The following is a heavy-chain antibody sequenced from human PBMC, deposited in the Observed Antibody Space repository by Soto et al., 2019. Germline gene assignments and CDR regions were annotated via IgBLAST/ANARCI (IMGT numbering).Heavy chain of an antibody. CDR3: ERELRYGGNYYYYYGMDV. J-gene: IGHJ6*02. D-gene: IGHD2-15*01. V-gene: IGHV1-8*01. CDR2: MNPNSGNT. Sequence: SXKVSCEASGYTXSSYDINWVRQATGQGLEWMGWMNPNSGNTCYAQKFQGRVTITRNTSISTAYMELSSLRSADTAAYYCERELRYGGNYYYYYGMDVWGQGTTVTVSS. CDR1: GYTXSSYD.